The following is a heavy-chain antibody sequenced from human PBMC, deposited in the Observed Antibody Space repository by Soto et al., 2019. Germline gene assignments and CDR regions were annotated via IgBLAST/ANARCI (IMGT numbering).Heavy chain of an antibody. J-gene: IGHJ3*02. CDR2: IGSRTSDI. D-gene: IGHD3-22*01. V-gene: IGHV3-21*01. CDR3: VRDYYDTSGYPNTFDM. CDR1: GFTLSRHT. Sequence: AGGSLRLSCAASGFTLSRHTMNWIRQAPGKGLEWVSFIGSRTSDIYYADSVKGRFTISRDNAKNSLYLDLTRLRAEDTAVYFRVRDYYDTSGYPNTFDMWGQGTMVTVSS.